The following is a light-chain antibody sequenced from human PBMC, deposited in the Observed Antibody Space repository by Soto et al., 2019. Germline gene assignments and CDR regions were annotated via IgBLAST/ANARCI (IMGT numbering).Light chain of an antibody. CDR2: KAS. CDR1: QSINSW. CDR3: QQYRTNSA. J-gene: IGKJ1*01. Sequence: DIQMTQSPSTLSASVGDRVTISCRASQSINSWLAWYQQKPGTAPKLLIYKASSLESGVPSRFSGSGSETEFTLTISSLQPDDFASYYCQQYRTNSAFGQGTKVEIK. V-gene: IGKV1-5*03.